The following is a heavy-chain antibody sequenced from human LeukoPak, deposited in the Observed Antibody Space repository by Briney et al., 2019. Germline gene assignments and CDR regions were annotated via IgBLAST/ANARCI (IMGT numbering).Heavy chain of an antibody. CDR3: TRDPRGSYGPDAFDI. J-gene: IGHJ3*02. CDR1: GFTFGDYA. D-gene: IGHD1-26*01. CDR2: IRSKAYGWTT. V-gene: IGHV3-49*04. Sequence: PGGSLRLSCTASGFTFGDYAMSWVRQAPGKGLEWVGFIRSKAYGWTTEYAASVKGRFTISRDDSKSIAYLQMNSLKTEDTAVYYCTRDPRGSYGPDAFDIWGQGTMVTVSS.